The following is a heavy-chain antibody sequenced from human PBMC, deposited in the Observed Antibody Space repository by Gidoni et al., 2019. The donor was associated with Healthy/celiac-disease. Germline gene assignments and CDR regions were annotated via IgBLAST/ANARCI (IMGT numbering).Heavy chain of an antibody. CDR3: ARAVPYYFDY. CDR2: ISSRSSYM. Sequence: EVPLVESGGGRVKPGGSLRLAGADSGFTFSSYSMNWVRQAPGKGLAWVSSISSRSSYMYYADSVKGRFTISRDNAKNSLYLQMNRLRAEDTAVYYCARAVPYYFDYWGQGTLVTVSS. V-gene: IGHV3-21*01. J-gene: IGHJ4*02. CDR1: GFTFSSYS.